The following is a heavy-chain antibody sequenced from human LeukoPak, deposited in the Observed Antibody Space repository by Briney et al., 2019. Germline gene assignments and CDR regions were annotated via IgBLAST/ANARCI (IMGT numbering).Heavy chain of an antibody. D-gene: IGHD4-11*01. CDR3: ARDRWGDYSNENWFDP. Sequence: SETLSLTCTVSGGSISSSSYYWGWIRQPPGKGLEWIGEINHSGSTNYNPSLKSRVTISVDTSKNQFSLKLSSVTAADTAVYYCARDRWGDYSNENWFDPWGQGTLVTVSS. V-gene: IGHV4-39*07. CDR2: INHSGST. J-gene: IGHJ5*02. CDR1: GGSISSSSYY.